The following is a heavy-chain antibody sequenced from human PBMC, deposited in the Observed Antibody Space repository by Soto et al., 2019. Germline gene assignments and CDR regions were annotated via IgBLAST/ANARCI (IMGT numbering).Heavy chain of an antibody. CDR3: ARQVVAADAFDI. CDR1: GYSFTSYW. D-gene: IGHD2-15*01. J-gene: IGHJ3*02. V-gene: IGHV5-51*01. Sequence: GESLKTSCKGSGYSFTSYWIGWVRQMPGKGLEWMGIIYPGDSDTRYSPSFQGRVTTTADNSISTAFLQWSSLKASDSAMYYCARQVVAADAFDIWGQGTMVTVSS. CDR2: IYPGDSDT.